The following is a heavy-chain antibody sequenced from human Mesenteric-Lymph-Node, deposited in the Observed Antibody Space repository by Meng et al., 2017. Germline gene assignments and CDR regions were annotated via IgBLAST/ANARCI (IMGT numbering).Heavy chain of an antibody. V-gene: IGHV1-2*06. CDR1: GYTFPGKY. Sequence: HVQLGQAGAEVRGPEASVKVSWKASGYTFPGKYLHGVRQAPGQGVAWLGRINPYSGGTNYAQKFEGRVTMTRDTSINTAFMELSGLRSDDKAISYCARDLGYSYGDFDFWGKGTLVTVSS. J-gene: IGHJ4*02. D-gene: IGHD5-18*01. CDR3: ARDLGYSYGDFDF. CDR2: INPYSGGT.